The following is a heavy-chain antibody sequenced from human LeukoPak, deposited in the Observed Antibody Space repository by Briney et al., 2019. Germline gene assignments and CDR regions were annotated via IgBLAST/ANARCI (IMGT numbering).Heavy chain of an antibody. CDR1: GFTFSNAW. J-gene: IGHJ3*02. D-gene: IGHD3-22*01. Sequence: GGSLRLSCAASGFTFSNAWMSWVRQAPGKGLEWVGHIKSKTDGGTTDYAAPVKGRFTISRDDSRNTLFLQMNRLKTGDTAVYYCTTSWFRYYYDSSGYYYFAFDIWGQGTMVTVSS. V-gene: IGHV3-15*01. CDR2: IKSKTDGGTT. CDR3: TTSWFRYYYDSSGYYYFAFDI.